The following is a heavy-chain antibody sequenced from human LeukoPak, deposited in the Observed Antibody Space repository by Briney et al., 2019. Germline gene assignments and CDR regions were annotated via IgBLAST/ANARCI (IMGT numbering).Heavy chain of an antibody. J-gene: IGHJ4*02. V-gene: IGHV1-18*01. CDR3: ARGRRPYSSSGYRRPFDY. CDR2: ISAYNGNT. CDR1: GYTFTSYG. Sequence: ASVKVSCKASGYTFTSYGISWVRQAPGHGLEWMGWISAYNGNTNYAQKLQGRVTMTRNTSISTAYMELSSLRSEDTAVYYCARGRRPYSSSGYRRPFDYWGQGTLVTVSS. D-gene: IGHD6-13*01.